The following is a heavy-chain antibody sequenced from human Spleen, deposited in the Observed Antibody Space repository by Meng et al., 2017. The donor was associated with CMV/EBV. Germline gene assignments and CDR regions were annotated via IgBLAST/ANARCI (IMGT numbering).Heavy chain of an antibody. CDR2: IYYSGST. CDR1: GGPISSGGYC. V-gene: IGHV4-31*02. CDR3: ARDRTLRGNWFDP. D-gene: IGHD2-2*01. Sequence: ASGGPISSGGYCWSWIRQHPGKGLEWIGYIYYSGSTYYNPSLKSRVTISVDTSKNQFSLKLSSVTAADTAVYYCARDRTLRGNWFDPWGQGALVTVSS. J-gene: IGHJ5*02.